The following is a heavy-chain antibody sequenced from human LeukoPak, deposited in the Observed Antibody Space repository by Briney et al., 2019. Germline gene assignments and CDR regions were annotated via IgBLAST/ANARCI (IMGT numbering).Heavy chain of an antibody. CDR2: IYYSGST. CDR3: AAGLYYYDSSGYFDY. D-gene: IGHD3-22*01. V-gene: IGHV4-59*01. CDR1: GGSISSYY. J-gene: IGHJ4*02. Sequence: SETLSLTCTVSGGSISSYYWSWIRQPPGKGLEWIGYIYYSGSTNYNPSLKSRVTISVDTSKNQFSLKLSSVTAADTAVYYCAAGLYYYDSSGYFDYWGQGTLVTVSS.